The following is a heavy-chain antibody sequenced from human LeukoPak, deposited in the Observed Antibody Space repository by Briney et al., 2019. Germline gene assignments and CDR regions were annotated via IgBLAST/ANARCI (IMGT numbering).Heavy chain of an antibody. CDR2: INHSGST. Sequence: PSETLSLTCAVYGGSFSGYYWSWIRQPPGKGLEWIGEINHSGSTNYNPSLKSRVTISVDTSKNQFSLKLSSATAADTAVYYCARAIRGDFDPWGQGTLVTVSS. CDR3: ARAIRGDFDP. D-gene: IGHD3-10*01. CDR1: GGSFSGYY. V-gene: IGHV4-34*01. J-gene: IGHJ5*02.